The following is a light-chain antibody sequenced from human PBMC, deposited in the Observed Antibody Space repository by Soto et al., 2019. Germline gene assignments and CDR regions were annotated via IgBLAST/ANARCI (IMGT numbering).Light chain of an antibody. CDR2: DVS. V-gene: IGLV2-14*01. Sequence: QSVLTQPASVSGSPGQSITISCTGTISDVGGYNYVSWYQQHQGKAPKLMIYDVSNRPSGVSNRFSGSKSGNTSSLTISGLQAEDEADYYCSSYTSSSTLYVFGTGTKITVL. CDR3: SSYTSSSTLYV. CDR1: ISDVGGYNY. J-gene: IGLJ1*01.